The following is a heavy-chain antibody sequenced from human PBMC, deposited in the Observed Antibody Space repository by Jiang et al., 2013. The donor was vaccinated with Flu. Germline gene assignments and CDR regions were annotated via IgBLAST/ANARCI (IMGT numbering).Heavy chain of an antibody. CDR3: ARIGRQLDFDY. Sequence: GLVKPSQTLRLTCSVSGTSITIGGYYWSWIRQHPQTGLEWIGHIYYTAATYYSPSLKSRVTISVDTSLRQYYLELTSVTVADAAVYYCARIGRQLDFDYWGRGALVAVSA. CDR1: GTSITIGGYY. D-gene: IGHD6-13*01. CDR2: IYYTAAT. J-gene: IGHJ4*02. V-gene: IGHV4-31*02.